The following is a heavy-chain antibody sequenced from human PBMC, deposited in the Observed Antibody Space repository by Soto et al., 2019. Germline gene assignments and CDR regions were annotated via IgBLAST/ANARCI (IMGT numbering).Heavy chain of an antibody. J-gene: IGHJ4*02. V-gene: IGHV1-8*01. Sequence: GASVKVSCKASGYTITSYDINWVRQATGQGLEWMGWMNPNSGNTGYAQKFQGRVTMTRNTSISTAYMELSSLRSEDTAVYYCARGIFGVARLPRYVYWGQGTLVTVSS. D-gene: IGHD3-3*01. CDR1: GYTITSYD. CDR3: ARGIFGVARLPRYVY. CDR2: MNPNSGNT.